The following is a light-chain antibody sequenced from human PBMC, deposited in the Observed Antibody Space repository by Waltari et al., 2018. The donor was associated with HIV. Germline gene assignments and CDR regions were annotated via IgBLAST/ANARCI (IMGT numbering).Light chain of an antibody. V-gene: IGKV4-1*01. CDR3: QQYYSVPWT. J-gene: IGKJ1*01. Sequence: DIVMTQSPDSLAMSLGERATINCKSSQSVLYSSNNKNYLAWYQQKPGQSPKLLIYWASTRESGVPDRFGGSGSGTDFTLTISSLQAEDVAVYYCQQYYSVPWTFGQGTKVEIK. CDR2: WAS. CDR1: QSVLYSSNNKNY.